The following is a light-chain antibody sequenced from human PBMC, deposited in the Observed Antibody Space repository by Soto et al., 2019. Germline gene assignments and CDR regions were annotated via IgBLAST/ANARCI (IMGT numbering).Light chain of an antibody. CDR2: DVS. Sequence: QSAPTQPASVSGSPGQSITISCTGTSSDIGSYKYISWYQQHPGKAPKLMIYDVSSRPSGVSNRFSGSKSGNTASLTISGLQAEDEADYYCCSYTTSDSLVFGGGTKLTVL. CDR1: SSDIGSYKY. CDR3: CSYTTSDSLV. V-gene: IGLV2-14*01. J-gene: IGLJ2*01.